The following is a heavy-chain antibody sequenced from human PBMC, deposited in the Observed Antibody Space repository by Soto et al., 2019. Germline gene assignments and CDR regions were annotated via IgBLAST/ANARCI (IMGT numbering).Heavy chain of an antibody. CDR1: GFTFSDYY. V-gene: IGHV3-11*01. CDR3: ARDRAYPDAFDI. Sequence: QVQLVESGGGLVKPGGSLRRSCAASGFTFSDYYMSWIRQAPGKGLEWVSYISHGSTTIYYTDFVKGRFTISRDNAKNSLYLQMNSLRAEDTVVYYCARDRAYPDAFDIWGQGTMVTVSS. CDR2: ISHGSTTI. J-gene: IGHJ3*02.